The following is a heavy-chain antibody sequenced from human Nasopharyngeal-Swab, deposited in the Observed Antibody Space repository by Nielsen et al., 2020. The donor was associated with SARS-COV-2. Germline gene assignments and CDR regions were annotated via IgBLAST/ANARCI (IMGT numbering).Heavy chain of an antibody. D-gene: IGHD6-13*01. J-gene: IGHJ6*02. CDR3: TTGYSSSWYYYYGMDV. CDR1: GFTFSNAW. CDR2: IKSKTDGGTT. V-gene: IGHV3-15*01. Sequence: GESLKISCAASGFTFSNAWMSWVRQAPGKGLEWVGRIKSKTDGGTTDYAAPVKGRFTISRDHSKNTLYLQMNSLKTEDTAVYYCTTGYSSSWYYYYGMDVWGQGTTVTVSS.